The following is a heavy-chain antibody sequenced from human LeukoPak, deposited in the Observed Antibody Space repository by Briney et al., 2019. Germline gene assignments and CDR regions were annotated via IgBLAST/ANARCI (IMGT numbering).Heavy chain of an antibody. J-gene: IGHJ4*02. CDR2: IXSDGSST. Sequence: GGSLRLSCAASGFTFSNYWXXXXXQAPGXXXVWVSRIXSDGSSTSYXDSVKGRFTISXXXXKNTLYLQMNSLRAEDTAVYYCARVTSIGSYYNDWGQGTLVTVSS. CDR1: GFTFSNYW. V-gene: IGHV3-74*01. CDR3: ARVTSIGSYYND. D-gene: IGHD1-26*01.